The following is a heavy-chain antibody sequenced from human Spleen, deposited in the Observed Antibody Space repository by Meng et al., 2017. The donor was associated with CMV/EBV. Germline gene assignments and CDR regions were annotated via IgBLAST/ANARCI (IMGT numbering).Heavy chain of an antibody. D-gene: IGHD1-14*01. CDR1: GFTFSSYW. V-gene: IGHV3-74*01. CDR3: ARGEPFYGMDV. CDR2: INSDGSST. J-gene: IGHJ6*02. Sequence: GESLKISCAASGFTFSSYWMHWVRQAPGKGLVWVSRINSDGSSTSYADSVKGRFTISRDNAKNTLYLQMNSLRAEDTAVYYCARGEPFYGMDVWGQGTMVTVSS.